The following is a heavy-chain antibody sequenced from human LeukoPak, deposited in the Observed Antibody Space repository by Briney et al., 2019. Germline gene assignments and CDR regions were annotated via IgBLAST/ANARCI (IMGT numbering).Heavy chain of an antibody. Sequence: KASETLSLTCTVSGYSISSGYYWGWIRQPPGKGLEWIGNIYHSGNTYYNPSLKSRVTISVDTSKNQFSLKLSSVTAADTAVYYCARHGSRGVMDKGWFDPWGQGTLVTVSS. J-gene: IGHJ5*02. CDR1: GYSISSGYY. CDR3: ARHGSRGVMDKGWFDP. V-gene: IGHV4-38-2*02. D-gene: IGHD3-10*01. CDR2: IYHSGNT.